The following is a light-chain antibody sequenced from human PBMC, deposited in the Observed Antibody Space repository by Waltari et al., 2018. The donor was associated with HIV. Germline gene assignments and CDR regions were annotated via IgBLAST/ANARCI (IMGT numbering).Light chain of an antibody. CDR3: QVWDTNSHHPGV. CDR1: NLGSKS. J-gene: IGLJ3*02. Sequence: SYVLTQPPSVSVAPGKTARITCGGTNLGSKSVNWYQQKPGQAPVLVIYDDSDRPSGIPERFSGSNSGNTATLTISRVEAGDEADYYCQVWDTNSHHPGVFGGGTKLTVL. CDR2: DDS. V-gene: IGLV3-21*04.